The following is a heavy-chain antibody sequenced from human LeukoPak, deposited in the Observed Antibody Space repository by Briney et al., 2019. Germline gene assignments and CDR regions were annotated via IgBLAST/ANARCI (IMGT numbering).Heavy chain of an antibody. V-gene: IGHV4-59*01. CDR3: ARGASQDQDYYDSSGYYPYDY. Sequence: PSETLSLTCTVSGGSISSYYWSWIRQPPGKGLEWIGYIYYSGSTNYNPSLKSRVTISVDTSKNQFSLKLGSVTAADTAVYYCARGASQDQDYYDSSGYYPYDYWGQGTLVTVSS. J-gene: IGHJ4*02. D-gene: IGHD3-22*01. CDR2: IYYSGST. CDR1: GGSISSYY.